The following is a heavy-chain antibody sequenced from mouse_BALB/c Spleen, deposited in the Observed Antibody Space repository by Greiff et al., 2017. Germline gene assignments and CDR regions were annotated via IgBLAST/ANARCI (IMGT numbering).Heavy chain of an antibody. V-gene: IGHV5-9*03. CDR2: ISSGGGNT. Sequence: EVKLMESGGGLVKPGGSLKLSCAASGFTFSSYTMSWVRQTPEKRLEWVATISSGGGNTYYPDSVKGRFTISRDNAKNNLYLQMSSLRSEDTALYYCARSPYGFDYWGQGTTLTVSS. J-gene: IGHJ2*01. CDR3: ARSPYGFDY. D-gene: IGHD1-1*01. CDR1: GFTFSSYT.